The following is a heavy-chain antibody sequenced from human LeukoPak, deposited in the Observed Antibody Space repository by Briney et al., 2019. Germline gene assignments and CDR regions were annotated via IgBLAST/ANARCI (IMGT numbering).Heavy chain of an antibody. CDR3: AREFGAHFDY. CDR2: IYTSGST. Sequence: SETLSLTCTVSGGSISSYYWSWIRQPAGKGLEWIGRIYTSGSTNYNPSLKSRVTISVDMSKSQFSLRLSSVTAADTAVYYCAREFGAHFDYWGQGTLVTVSS. V-gene: IGHV4-4*07. D-gene: IGHD3-3*01. CDR1: GGSISSYY. J-gene: IGHJ4*02.